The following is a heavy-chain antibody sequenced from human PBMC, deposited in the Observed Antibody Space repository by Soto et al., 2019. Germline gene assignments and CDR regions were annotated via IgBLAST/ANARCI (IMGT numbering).Heavy chain of an antibody. J-gene: IGHJ5*01. V-gene: IGHV3-23*01. Sequence: EVQLLESGGGLVQPGGSLRLSCAASGFIFDSYAMNWVRQAPGKGLEWVSDISGSGNDKYYADSVKGRFTISRDNSKNTLYLQMNSLRDEDTAVYYCAKDGGEQRHNWFDSWGQGILVTVSS. CDR2: ISGSGNDK. CDR3: AKDGGEQRHNWFDS. D-gene: IGHD2-21*01. CDR1: GFIFDSYA.